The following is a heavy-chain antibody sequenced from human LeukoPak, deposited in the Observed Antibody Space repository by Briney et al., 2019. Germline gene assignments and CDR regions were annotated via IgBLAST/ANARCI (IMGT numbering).Heavy chain of an antibody. Sequence: GGSLRLSCAASGFTFSSYGMHWVRQAPGKGLEWVAVIWYDGSNKYYADSVKGRFTISRDNSKNTLYLHMNSLRAEDTAVYYCAKSGPNYYGSGIYYPFDYWGQGTLSPSPQ. D-gene: IGHD3-10*01. CDR3: AKSGPNYYGSGIYYPFDY. CDR1: GFTFSSYG. V-gene: IGHV3-33*06. CDR2: IWYDGSNK. J-gene: IGHJ4*02.